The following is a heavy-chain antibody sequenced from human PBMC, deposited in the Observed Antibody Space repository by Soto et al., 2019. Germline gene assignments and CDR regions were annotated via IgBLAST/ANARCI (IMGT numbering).Heavy chain of an antibody. Sequence: QVQLQESGPGLVKPSETLSLTCTISGGSISGYYWTWVRQSPRKGLQWIGYIYYTGSNNYNYNPYLHNRVTMSVDTSKNQFSLKLSSVTAADTAIYYCARPSSGWYLDRWGQGTLVTVSS. J-gene: IGHJ4*02. CDR2: IYYTGSN. V-gene: IGHV4-59*08. D-gene: IGHD6-19*01. CDR1: GGSISGYY. CDR3: ARPSSGWYLDR.